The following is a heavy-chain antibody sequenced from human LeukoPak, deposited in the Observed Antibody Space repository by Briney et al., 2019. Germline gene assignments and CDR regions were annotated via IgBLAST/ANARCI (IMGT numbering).Heavy chain of an antibody. CDR3: ARDPTYCSGVSCSNYDY. J-gene: IGHJ4*02. Sequence: GGSLRLFCVAFGFIERLNHMNWAREAPGKGVEGVSVIYCDGNTYSADSVKGRFTISRDNSKNTLYLQMNSLRAEDTAMYYCARDPTYCSGVSCSNYDYWGQGTLVTVSS. D-gene: IGHD2-15*01. CDR1: GFIERLNH. CDR2: IYCDGNT. V-gene: IGHV3-53*01.